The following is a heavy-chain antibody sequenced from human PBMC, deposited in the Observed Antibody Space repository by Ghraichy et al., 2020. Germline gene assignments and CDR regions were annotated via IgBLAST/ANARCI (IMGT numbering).Heavy chain of an antibody. CDR3: SKRSSGTMLDF. Sequence: SETLSLTCTVSGVSISSRSDYWVWIRQPPGKGLEWIATMFYSGDTDYNPSLKSRGTTSVDTSKNQFSLKLRSVTAADTAVYYCSKRSSGTMLDFWGQGTLVTVSS. D-gene: IGHD3-3*01. CDR1: GVSISSRSDY. J-gene: IGHJ4*02. CDR2: MFYSGDT. V-gene: IGHV4-39*01.